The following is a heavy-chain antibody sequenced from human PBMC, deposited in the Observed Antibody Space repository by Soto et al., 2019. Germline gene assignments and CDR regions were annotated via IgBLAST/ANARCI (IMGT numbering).Heavy chain of an antibody. D-gene: IGHD2-2*01. CDR2: IYPGDSDT. CDR1: GYSFTSYW. CDR3: ARLGRVPLYCSSTSCYAYYYYYMDV. J-gene: IGHJ6*03. V-gene: IGHV5-51*01. Sequence: GESLKISCKGSGYSFTSYWIGWVRQMPGKGLEWMGIIYPGDSDTRYSPSFQGQVTISADKSISTAYLQWSSLKASDTAMYYCARLGRVPLYCSSTSCYAYYYYYMDVWGKGTTVTVSS.